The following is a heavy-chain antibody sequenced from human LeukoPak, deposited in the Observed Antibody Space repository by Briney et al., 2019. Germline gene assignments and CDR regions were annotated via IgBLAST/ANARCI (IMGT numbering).Heavy chain of an antibody. CDR2: ISSSSTTI. J-gene: IGHJ4*02. D-gene: IGHD3-3*01. CDR1: GFTFSSYS. Sequence: GGSLRLSCAASGFTFSSYSMNWVRQAPGQGLELVSYISSSSTTIYYADSVKGRFTISRDNAKNSLYLQMNSLRDEDTAVYYCARDKYRVTTDSFDYWGQGTLVTVSS. CDR3: ARDKYRVTTDSFDY. V-gene: IGHV3-48*02.